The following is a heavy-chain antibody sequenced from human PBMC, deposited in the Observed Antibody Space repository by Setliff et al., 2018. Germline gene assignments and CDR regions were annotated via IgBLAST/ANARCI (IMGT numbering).Heavy chain of an antibody. CDR1: GFRFTSFG. V-gene: IGHV1-18*04. CDR2: ISPYSGES. D-gene: IGHD3-16*01. J-gene: IGHJ4*02. CDR3: TRSRGPRVVLAADFDF. Sequence: ASVKVSCKTSGFRFTSFGLSWVRQAPGQGLEWMGWISPYSGESNYAQKFQDRLTVTADTSTKTIYMELRSLTSDDTAVYFCTRSRGPRVVLAADFDFWGQGTLVTVSS.